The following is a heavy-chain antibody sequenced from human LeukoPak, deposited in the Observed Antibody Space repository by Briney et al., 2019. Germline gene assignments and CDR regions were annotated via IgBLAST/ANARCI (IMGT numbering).Heavy chain of an antibody. CDR3: ARTHTDTAMQIYAFNI. D-gene: IGHD5-18*01. V-gene: IGHV4-38-2*02. J-gene: IGHJ3*02. Sequence: SETLSLTCTVSGYSISSGYYWGWIRQPPGKGLEWIGNFYHSGSTYYNPSLKSRVTISLDTSKNQFSLKLSSVTAADTAVYYCARTHTDTAMQIYAFNIWGQGTMVTVSS. CDR1: GYSISSGYY. CDR2: FYHSGST.